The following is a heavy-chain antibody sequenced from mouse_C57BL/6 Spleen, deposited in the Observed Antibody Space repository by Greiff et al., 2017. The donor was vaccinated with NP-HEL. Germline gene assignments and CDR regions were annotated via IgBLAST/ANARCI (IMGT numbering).Heavy chain of an antibody. CDR2: INPNNGGT. CDR1: GYTFTDYY. Sequence: EVQLQQSGPELVKPGASVKISCKASGYTFTDYYMNWVKQSHGKSLEWIGDINPNNGGTSYNQKFKGKATLTVDKSSSTAYMELRSLTSEDSAVYYCARSAPLITTGAYWGQGTLVTVSA. J-gene: IGHJ3*01. D-gene: IGHD1-1*01. V-gene: IGHV1-26*01. CDR3: ARSAPLITTGAY.